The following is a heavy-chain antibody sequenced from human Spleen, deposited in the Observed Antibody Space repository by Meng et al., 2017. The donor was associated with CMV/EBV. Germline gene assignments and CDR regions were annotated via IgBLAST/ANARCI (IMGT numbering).Heavy chain of an antibody. D-gene: IGHD1-7*01. CDR1: GFTFSSYS. V-gene: IGHV3-21*01. CDR3: ARDQWNYPVDY. J-gene: IGHJ4*02. CDR2: ISSSSSYI. Sequence: GESLKISCAASGFTFSSYSMNWVRQAPGKGLEWVSSISSSSSYIYYADSVKGRFTISRDNAKNSLYLQMNSLRAEDTAVYYCARDQWNYPVDYWGQGSLVTVSS.